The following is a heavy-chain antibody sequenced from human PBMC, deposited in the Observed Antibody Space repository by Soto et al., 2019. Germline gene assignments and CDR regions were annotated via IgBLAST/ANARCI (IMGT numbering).Heavy chain of an antibody. CDR3: ARGPAYYDILTGYFMDV. V-gene: IGHV1-8*01. D-gene: IGHD3-9*01. CDR2: MNPNSGNT. J-gene: IGHJ6*04. Sequence: ASVKVSCKASGYTFTSYDINWVRQATGQGLEWMGWMNPNSGNTGYAQKFQGRVTMTRNTSISTAYMELSSLRSEDTAVYYCARGPAYYDILTGYFMDVWGKGTTVTVST. CDR1: GYTFTSYD.